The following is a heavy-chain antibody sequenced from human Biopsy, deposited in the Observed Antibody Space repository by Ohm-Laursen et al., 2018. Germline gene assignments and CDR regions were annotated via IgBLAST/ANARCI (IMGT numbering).Heavy chain of an antibody. J-gene: IGHJ4*02. CDR1: GHTFRSYN. Sequence: EASVKVSCKASGHTFRSYNFDWVRQASGQGLEWMGVMTPTKTYAQKFQGRLTMTRDTSTSTVYMELSSLRSEDTAVYYCARRDSLDYWGQGTLVTVSS. CDR2: MTPTK. V-gene: IGHV1-46*01. CDR3: ARRDSLDY.